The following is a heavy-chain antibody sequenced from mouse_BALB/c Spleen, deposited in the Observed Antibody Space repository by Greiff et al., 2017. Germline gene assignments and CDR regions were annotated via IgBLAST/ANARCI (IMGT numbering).Heavy chain of an antibody. Sequence: EVQLVETGGGLVQPKGSLKLSCAASGFTFNTNAMNWVRQAPGKGLEWVARIRSKSNNYATYYADSVKDRFTISRDDSQSMLYLQMNNLKTEDTAMYYCVREDYYGWYFDVWGAGTTVTVSS. V-gene: IGHV10S3*01. D-gene: IGHD1-1*01. J-gene: IGHJ1*01. CDR1: GFTFNTNA. CDR3: VREDYYGWYFDV. CDR2: IRSKSNNYAT.